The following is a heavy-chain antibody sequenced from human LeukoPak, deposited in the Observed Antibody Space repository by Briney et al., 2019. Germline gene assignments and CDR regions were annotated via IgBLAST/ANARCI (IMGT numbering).Heavy chain of an antibody. D-gene: IGHD2-2*01. J-gene: IGHJ4*02. CDR1: GYSISSGYY. Sequence: KPSETLSLTCTVSGYSISSGYYWGWIRQPPGKGLEWIGSIYHSGSTYYNPSLKSRVTISVDTSKNQFSLKLSSVTAADTAVYYCARAPPRYCSSTSCYAGDYWGQGTLVTVSS. CDR3: ARAPPRYCSSTSCYAGDY. CDR2: IYHSGST. V-gene: IGHV4-38-2*02.